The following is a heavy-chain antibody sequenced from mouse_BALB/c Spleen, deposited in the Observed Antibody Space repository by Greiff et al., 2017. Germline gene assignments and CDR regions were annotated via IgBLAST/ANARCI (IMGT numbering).Heavy chain of an antibody. V-gene: IGHV2-6-7*01. CDR1: GFSLTGYG. CDR2: IWGDGST. Sequence: VQVVESGPGLVAPSQSLSITCTVSGFSLTGYGVNWVRQPPGKGLEWLGMIWGDGSTDYNSALKSRLSISKDNSKSQVFLKMNSLQTDDTARYYCARDRGGKAYYFDYWGQGTTLTVSS. J-gene: IGHJ2*01. D-gene: IGHD1-3*01. CDR3: ARDRGGKAYYFDY.